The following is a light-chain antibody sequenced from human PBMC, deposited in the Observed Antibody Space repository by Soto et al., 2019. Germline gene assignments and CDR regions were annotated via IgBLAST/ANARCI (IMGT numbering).Light chain of an antibody. CDR2: WST. Sequence: DIVMTQSPDSLAVSLGERATINCKSSQSILFRSNNKNYLGWYQQKVGQPPRLLISWSTTRESGVPDRFSGGGSGTDFTLTISSLQAEDVAVYYCQQYYGTPITLGQGTRLEIK. V-gene: IGKV4-1*01. J-gene: IGKJ5*01. CDR3: QQYYGTPIT. CDR1: QSILFRSNNKNY.